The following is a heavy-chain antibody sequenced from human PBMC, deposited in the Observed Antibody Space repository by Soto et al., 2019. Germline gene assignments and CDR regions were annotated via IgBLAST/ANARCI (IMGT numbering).Heavy chain of an antibody. D-gene: IGHD3-22*01. CDR2: LSRSGNTI. V-gene: IGHV3-11*04. J-gene: IGHJ3*02. CDR1: GFTFGDYE. Sequence: GGSLRLSCAAAGFTFGDYEMSWIRQAAGKGPEWVSFLSRSGNTIYYADSVKGRFSISRDNAENTLYLQMNSLRAEETAVYYCAKDPSSGYSHWAFDIWGQGTMVTASS. CDR3: AKDPSSGYSHWAFDI.